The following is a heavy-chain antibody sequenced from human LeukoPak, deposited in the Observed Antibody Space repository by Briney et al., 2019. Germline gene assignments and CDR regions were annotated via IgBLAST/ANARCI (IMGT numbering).Heavy chain of an antibody. J-gene: IGHJ2*01. Sequence: ASVKVSCKASGYTFTSYYIHWVRQAPGQGLEWMGIINPSGGSTSYAQKFQGRVTMTRDTSTSTVYMELSSLRSEDTAVYYCARDLVVGSRAARYFDLWGRGTLLTVSP. CDR1: GYTFTSYY. CDR2: INPSGGST. D-gene: IGHD2-2*01. CDR3: ARDLVVGSRAARYFDL. V-gene: IGHV1-46*01.